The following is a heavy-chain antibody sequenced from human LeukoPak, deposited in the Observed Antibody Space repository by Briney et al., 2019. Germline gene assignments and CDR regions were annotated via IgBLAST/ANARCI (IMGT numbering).Heavy chain of an antibody. CDR3: ARDQYDTWSRRGNFDS. V-gene: IGHV3-7*03. CDR2: IKLDGSEK. Sequence: GGSLRLSCVASGFTFGKYWMSWVRQAPGKGLEWAANIKLDGSEKNYVDSVKGRFTISRDNTKNSLYLQMNSLRVEDTAVFYCARDQYDTWSRRGNFDSWGQGTLVIVSS. CDR1: GFTFGKYW. D-gene: IGHD3-3*01. J-gene: IGHJ4*02.